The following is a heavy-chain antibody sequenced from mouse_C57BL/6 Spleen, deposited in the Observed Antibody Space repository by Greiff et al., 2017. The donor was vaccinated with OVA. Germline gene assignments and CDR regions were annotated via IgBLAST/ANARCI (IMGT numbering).Heavy chain of an antibody. J-gene: IGHJ2*01. V-gene: IGHV1-80*01. CDR1: GYAFSSYW. D-gene: IGHD3-2*02. CDR2: IYPGDGDT. Sequence: VQLQQSGAELVKPGASVKISCKASGYAFSSYWMNWVKQRPGKGLEWIGQIYPGDGDTNYNGKFKGKATLTADKSSSTAYMQLSSLTSEDSAVYFCARPAQATYYYFDYWGQGTTLTVSS. CDR3: ARPAQATYYYFDY.